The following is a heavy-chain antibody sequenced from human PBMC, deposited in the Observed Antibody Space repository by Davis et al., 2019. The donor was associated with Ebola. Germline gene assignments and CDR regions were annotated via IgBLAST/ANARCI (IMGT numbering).Heavy chain of an antibody. CDR1: GFPFRDYY. Sequence: GESLKISCAASGFPFRDYYMSWIRQAPGKGLEWLSYISGSSGTIEYADSVKGRFTISRDNAKNLLYLQMNSLRAEDTAVYYCARESSGAFDIWGHGTMVTVSS. J-gene: IGHJ3*02. V-gene: IGHV3-11*01. CDR3: ARESSGAFDI. CDR2: ISGSSGTI. D-gene: IGHD6-6*01.